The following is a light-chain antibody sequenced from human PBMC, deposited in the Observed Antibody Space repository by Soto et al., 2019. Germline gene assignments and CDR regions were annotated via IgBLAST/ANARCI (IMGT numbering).Light chain of an antibody. Sequence: QSALTQPASVSGSPGQSITISCTGTSSDVGGYIYVSWYQQHPGKAPKLLIYEVSNRPAGVSYRFSGSKSGNTASLTISGLQAEDEADYYCSSYAGSDNYVLFGGGTKLTVL. V-gene: IGLV2-14*01. J-gene: IGLJ3*02. CDR3: SSYAGSDNYVL. CDR1: SSDVGGYIY. CDR2: EVS.